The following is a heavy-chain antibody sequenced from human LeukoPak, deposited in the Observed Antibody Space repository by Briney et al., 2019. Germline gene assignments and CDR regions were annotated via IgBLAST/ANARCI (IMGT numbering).Heavy chain of an antibody. CDR2: IRYDGNKK. Sequence: PGGSLRLSCAASGFTFSSYGFYWVRQAPGKGMGWVSFIRYDGNKKFYTDSVKGRFNISRDNSKNTLYLQMNSLRVEDTAVYYCAKVARLGGNSFYYYMDVWGKGTTVTISS. CDR3: AKVARLGGNSFYYYMDV. J-gene: IGHJ6*03. V-gene: IGHV3-30*02. D-gene: IGHD3-16*01. CDR1: GFTFSSYG.